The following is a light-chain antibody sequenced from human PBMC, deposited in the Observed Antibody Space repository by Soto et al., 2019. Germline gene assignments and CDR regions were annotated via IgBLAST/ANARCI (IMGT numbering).Light chain of an antibody. CDR3: SSYAGSNSPYV. CDR2: EVN. CDR1: SSDVGGYNY. J-gene: IGLJ1*01. Sequence: QSALTQPPSASGSPGQSVTISCTGTSSDVGGYNYVSWYQQHPGKAPKLMIYEVNKRPSGVPGRFSGSRSGNTASLTVSGRQDDDEADYYCSSYAGSNSPYVFGTGTKLTVL. V-gene: IGLV2-8*01.